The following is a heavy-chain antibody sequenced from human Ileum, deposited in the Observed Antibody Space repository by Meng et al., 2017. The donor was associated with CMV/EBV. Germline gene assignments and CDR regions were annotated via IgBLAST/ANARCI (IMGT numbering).Heavy chain of an antibody. Sequence: GGSLRLSCEASEFTVSSNFMNWVRQAPGKGLEWLSIIYIDGSTVYADSVKGRFTISRDNSKNTLYLQMNGLRTDDTALYYCAGGTVTLQVGVSWGQGTLVTVSS. CDR2: IYIDGST. V-gene: IGHV3-53*01. J-gene: IGHJ5*02. CDR1: EFTVSSNF. D-gene: IGHD4-17*01. CDR3: AGGTVTLQVGVS.